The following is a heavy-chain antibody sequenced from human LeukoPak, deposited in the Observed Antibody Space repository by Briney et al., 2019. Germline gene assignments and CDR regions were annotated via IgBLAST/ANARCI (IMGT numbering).Heavy chain of an antibody. Sequence: SQTLSLTCAISGDSVSADSATWNWIRKSPSIRLEWLRRTYYRSNRSKWSSDYNPSVSSRIIISPDTSKNEFSLQLNSVTPEDTAVYYCARANWRAFDIWGQGTMVTVSS. CDR3: ARANWRAFDI. J-gene: IGHJ3*02. CDR1: GDSVSADSAT. V-gene: IGHV6-1*01. D-gene: IGHD5-24*01. CDR2: TYYRSNRSKWSS.